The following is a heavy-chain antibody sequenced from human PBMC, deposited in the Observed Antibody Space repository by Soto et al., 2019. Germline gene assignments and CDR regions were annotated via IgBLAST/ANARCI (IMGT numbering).Heavy chain of an antibody. J-gene: IGHJ6*02. Sequence: GGSLRLSCAASGFTFSSYAMSWVRQAPGKGLEWVSAISGSGGSTYYADSVKGRFTISRDNSKNTLYLQMNSLRAEDTAVYYCAKRSNMVRGVRSYYYGMDVWGQGTTVTVSS. D-gene: IGHD3-10*01. V-gene: IGHV3-23*01. CDR2: ISGSGGST. CDR3: AKRSNMVRGVRSYYYGMDV. CDR1: GFTFSSYA.